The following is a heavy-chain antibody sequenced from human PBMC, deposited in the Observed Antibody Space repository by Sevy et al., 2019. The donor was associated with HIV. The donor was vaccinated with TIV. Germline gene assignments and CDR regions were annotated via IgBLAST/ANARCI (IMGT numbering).Heavy chain of an antibody. J-gene: IGHJ6*02. CDR3: ARDLTARYYYYGMDV. D-gene: IGHD1-20*01. CDR2: IKQDGSEK. V-gene: IGHV3-7*01. Sequence: GGFLRLSCAASGFTFSSFFMSWVRQAPGKGLEWVANIKQDGSEKYYVDSVKGRFTISRDNARNSVYLQMNSLRAEDTGVYYCARDLTARYYYYGMDVWGQGTMVTVSS. CDR1: GFTFSSFF.